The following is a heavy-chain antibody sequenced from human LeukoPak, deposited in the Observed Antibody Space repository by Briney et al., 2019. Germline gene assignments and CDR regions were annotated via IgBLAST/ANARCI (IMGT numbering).Heavy chain of an antibody. V-gene: IGHV3-7*01. D-gene: IGHD3-10*01. CDR2: IKQDGSEK. CDR1: GFTFSSYW. J-gene: IGHJ6*03. Sequence: GGSLRLSCAASGFTFSSYWMSWVRQAPGKGLEWVANIKQDGSEKYYVDSVKGRFTISRDNAKNSLYLQMNSLRAEDTAVYYCARDYGDYYYYYYMDVWGKGTTVTISS. CDR3: ARDYGDYYYYYYMDV.